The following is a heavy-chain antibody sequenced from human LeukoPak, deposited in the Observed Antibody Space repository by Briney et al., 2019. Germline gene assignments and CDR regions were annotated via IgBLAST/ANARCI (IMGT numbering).Heavy chain of an antibody. CDR1: GFTSSGYA. J-gene: IGHJ6*02. CDR3: ARGRTYGMDV. V-gene: IGHV3-30-3*01. Sequence: GGSLRLSCAASGFTSSGYAMHWVRQAPGKGQEWVAVISYDGSNKYYADSVKGRFTISRDNSKNTLYLQMNSLRAEDTAVYYCARGRTYGMDVWGQGTTVTVSS. CDR2: ISYDGSNK.